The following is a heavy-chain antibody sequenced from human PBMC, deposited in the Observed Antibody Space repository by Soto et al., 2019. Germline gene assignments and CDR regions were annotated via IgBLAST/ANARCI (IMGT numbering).Heavy chain of an antibody. V-gene: IGHV2-5*02. CDR2: IYWDDDK. D-gene: IGHD3-16*01. CDR1: GFSLSTRGVG. J-gene: IGHJ4*02. Sequence: QITLKESGPTLVKPTQTLTLTCTFSGFSLSTRGVGVGWIRQPPGKALEWLAIIYWDDDKRYSPSLKSRLTTPKNPSNNQVVPTMTHMDPVDTATYYCAQKGGGDRILDYWGQGTLVTVSS. CDR3: AQKGGGDRILDY.